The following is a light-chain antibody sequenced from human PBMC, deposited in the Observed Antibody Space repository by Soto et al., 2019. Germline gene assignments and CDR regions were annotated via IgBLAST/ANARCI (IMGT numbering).Light chain of an antibody. Sequence: QSVLTQPPSVSGAPGQRVTISCTGSSSNIGAGYDIHWYQQLPGTAPKLLIYGNSNRPSGVPDRFSGSKSGTSASLAITGLQAEDEADYYCQSYDSSLSGCVVFGGGTKVTVI. J-gene: IGLJ2*01. CDR1: SSNIGAGYD. V-gene: IGLV1-40*01. CDR2: GNS. CDR3: QSYDSSLSGCVV.